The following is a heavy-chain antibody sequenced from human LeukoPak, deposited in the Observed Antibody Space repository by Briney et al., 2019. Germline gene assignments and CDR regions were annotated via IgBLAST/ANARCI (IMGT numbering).Heavy chain of an antibody. J-gene: IGHJ4*02. D-gene: IGHD3-22*01. CDR1: GYTFTSYG. Sequence: ASVKVSCKASGYTFTSYGISWVRQAPGQGLEWMGWIRTYNGNTNYGQKFQGRVTMTTDTSTSTAYMELRSLRSDDTAVYYCARDPRSRRDYDSSGYYGGCGHWGQGTLVTVSS. CDR2: IRTYNGNT. CDR3: ARDPRSRRDYDSSGYYGGCGH. V-gene: IGHV1-18*01.